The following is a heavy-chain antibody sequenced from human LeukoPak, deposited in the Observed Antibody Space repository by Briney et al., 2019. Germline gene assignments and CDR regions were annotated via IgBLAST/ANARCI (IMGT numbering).Heavy chain of an antibody. CDR3: ARHPYCSGGSCYSDY. V-gene: IGHV5-51*01. CDR1: GYSFTSYW. D-gene: IGHD2-15*01. CDR2: IYPGDSDT. J-gene: IGHJ4*02. Sequence: GESLKISCKGSGYSFTSYWIGWVRRMPGKGLEWMGIIYPGDSDTRYSPSFQGQVTISADKSISTAYLQWSSLKASDTAMYYCARHPYCSGGSCYSDYWGQGTLVTVSS.